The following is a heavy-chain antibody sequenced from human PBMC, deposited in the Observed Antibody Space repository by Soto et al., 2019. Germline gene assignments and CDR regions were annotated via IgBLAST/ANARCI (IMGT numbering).Heavy chain of an antibody. V-gene: IGHV3-48*03. CDR2: IFTTGTTM. D-gene: IGHD3-9*01. CDR3: ARDKDWAFDY. J-gene: IGHJ4*02. CDR1: GFTFSSYS. Sequence: PGGSLRLSCVASGFTFSSYSIVWVRQAPGKGLEWVSYIFTTGTTMYYADSVKGRFTVSRDNAKNSVFLLLNSLRAEDTAVYYCARDKDWAFDYWGQGP.